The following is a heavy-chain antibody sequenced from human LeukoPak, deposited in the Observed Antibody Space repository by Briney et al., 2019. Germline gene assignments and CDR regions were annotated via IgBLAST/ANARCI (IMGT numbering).Heavy chain of an antibody. Sequence: ASVKVSCKASGYTFTSYYMHWVRQAPGQGLEWMGIINPSGGSTSYAQKFQGRVTMTRDMSTSTVYMELSSLRSEDTAVYYCARLGIQNYYDSSGFDYWGQGTLVIVSS. J-gene: IGHJ4*02. CDR3: ARLGIQNYYDSSGFDY. CDR1: GYTFTSYY. CDR2: INPSGGST. D-gene: IGHD3-22*01. V-gene: IGHV1-46*01.